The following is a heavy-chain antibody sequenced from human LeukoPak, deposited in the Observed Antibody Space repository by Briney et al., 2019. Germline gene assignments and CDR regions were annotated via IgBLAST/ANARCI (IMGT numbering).Heavy chain of an antibody. D-gene: IGHD3-10*01. CDR2: INAGVGNT. Sequence: ASGKVSCKASGYTFSSYAIHWVRQAPGQGLEWMGWINAGVGNTKYSEKFQDRVTVTRDTPATTAYMELSSLRAEDTAVYYCARAGRPMIGGVTPLEHFDSWGQGTLVTVSS. CDR3: ARAGRPMIGGVTPLEHFDS. V-gene: IGHV1-3*01. CDR1: GYTFSSYA. J-gene: IGHJ4*02.